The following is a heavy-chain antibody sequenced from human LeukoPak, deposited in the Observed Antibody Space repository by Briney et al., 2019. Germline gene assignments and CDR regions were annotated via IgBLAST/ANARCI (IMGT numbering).Heavy chain of an antibody. V-gene: IGHV3-53*01. D-gene: IGHD5-18*01. CDR3: ARELRIVDTTMLNYYYYYYMDV. Sequence: PGGSLRLSCAASGFTVSNNYMNWVRQAPGKGLEWVSGIYSGATTYYADSVKGRFTISRDNSKSTLSLQMNSLRAEDTAVYYCARELRIVDTTMLNYYYYYYMDVWGKGTTVTVSS. J-gene: IGHJ6*03. CDR1: GFTVSNNY. CDR2: IYSGATT.